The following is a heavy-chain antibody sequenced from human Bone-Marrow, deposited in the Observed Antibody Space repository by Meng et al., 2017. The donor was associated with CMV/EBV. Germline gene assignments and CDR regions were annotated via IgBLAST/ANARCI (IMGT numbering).Heavy chain of an antibody. D-gene: IGHD3-10*01. CDR3: ARDTTELWFGEFSY. V-gene: IGHV3-7*01. Sequence: GGSLRLSCAASGFTFSSYWMSWVRQAPGKGLEWVANIKQDGSEKYYVDSVKGRFTISRDNAKNSLYLQMNSLRAEDTAVYYCARDTTELWFGEFSYWGQGTLVTVSS. CDR1: GFTFSSYW. J-gene: IGHJ4*02. CDR2: IKQDGSEK.